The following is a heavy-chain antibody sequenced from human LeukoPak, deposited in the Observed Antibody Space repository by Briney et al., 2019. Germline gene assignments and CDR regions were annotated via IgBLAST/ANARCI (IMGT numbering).Heavy chain of an antibody. CDR3: ARAYEVDTAMVSHNWFDP. D-gene: IGHD5-18*01. V-gene: IGHV1-8*01. Sequence: ASVKVSCKASGYTFTSYDINWVRQATGQGLEWMGWMNPNSGNTGYAQKFQGRVTMTRNTSISTAYMELSSLRSEDTAVYYCARAYEVDTAMVSHNWFDPWGQGTLVTVSS. CDR2: MNPNSGNT. J-gene: IGHJ5*02. CDR1: GYTFTSYD.